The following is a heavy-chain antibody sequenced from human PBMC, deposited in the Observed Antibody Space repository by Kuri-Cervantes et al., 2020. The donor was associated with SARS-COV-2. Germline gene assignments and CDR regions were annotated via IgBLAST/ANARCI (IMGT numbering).Heavy chain of an antibody. CDR2: IYYSGST. J-gene: IGHJ2*01. V-gene: IGHV4-61*08. CDR1: GGSISSGGYY. D-gene: IGHD6-19*01. Sequence: GSLRLSCTVSGGSISSGGYYWSRIRQHPGKGLEWIGYIYYSGSTNYNPSLESRITISIDTSKNQFSLKLSSVTAADTAVYYCARDVKGYNSGWYSWYFDLWGRGALVTVSS. CDR3: ARDVKGYNSGWYSWYFDL.